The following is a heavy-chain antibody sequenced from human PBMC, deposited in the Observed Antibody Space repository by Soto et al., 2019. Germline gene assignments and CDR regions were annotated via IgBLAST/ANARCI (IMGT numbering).Heavy chain of an antibody. CDR3: ARDRDYYDSSGYYFDN. J-gene: IGHJ4*02. Sequence: GGSLRLSCAASGFTFSSYGMHWVRQAPGKGLEWVAVIWYDGSNKYYADSVKGRFTISRDNSKNTLYLQMNSLRAEDTAVYYCARDRDYYDSSGYYFDNWGQGTLVTVSS. D-gene: IGHD3-22*01. CDR1: GFTFSSYG. V-gene: IGHV3-33*01. CDR2: IWYDGSNK.